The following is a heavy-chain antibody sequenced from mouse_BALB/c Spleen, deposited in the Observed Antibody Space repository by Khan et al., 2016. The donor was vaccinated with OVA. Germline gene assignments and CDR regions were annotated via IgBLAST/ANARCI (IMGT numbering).Heavy chain of an antibody. J-gene: IGHJ3*01. CDR2: ISDVGSYI. CDR3: IRGFYGDPFAY. D-gene: IGHD2-13*01. V-gene: IGHV5-4*02. CDR1: GFTFSDYY. Sequence: EVELVESGGGLVKPGGSLKLSCEASGFTFSDYYMYWVRQTPEKRLEWVATISDVGSYIYYLAIVRGRFTISRDNAKNNLYLQMNSLKSEDTAMYYCIRGFYGDPFAYWGHGTLVTVSA.